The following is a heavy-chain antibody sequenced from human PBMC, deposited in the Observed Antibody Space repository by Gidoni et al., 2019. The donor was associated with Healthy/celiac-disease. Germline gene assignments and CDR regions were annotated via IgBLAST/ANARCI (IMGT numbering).Heavy chain of an antibody. J-gene: IGHJ6*02. V-gene: IGHV3-13*04. Sequence: EVKLVESGGGLVQPGGSLRRSCGASGFTFSSYDMPWFRTAKGKGLEWVSAIVTAGDTYYPGAVQGRFTISRENAKNSLYLQMNSLRAGDTAVYYCARGGFNGMDVWGQGTTVTVSS. CDR1: GFTFSSYD. CDR3: ARGGFNGMDV. CDR2: IVTAGDT. D-gene: IGHD5-12*01.